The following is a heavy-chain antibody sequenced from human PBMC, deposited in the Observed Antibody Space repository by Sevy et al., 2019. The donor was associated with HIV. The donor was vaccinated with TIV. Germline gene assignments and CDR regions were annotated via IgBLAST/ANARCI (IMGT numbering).Heavy chain of an antibody. Sequence: GSLRLSCAASGFTFRNYAMSWVRQAPGKGLEWVSALSGTGGSTYYADSVKGRLTISRDNSKNTLYLQMNSLRVEDTAEYYCAKDLDIVAVAAAIRLSYWGQGTLVTVSS. D-gene: IGHD2-2*01. CDR3: AKDLDIVAVAAAIRLSY. V-gene: IGHV3-23*01. CDR1: GFTFRNYA. J-gene: IGHJ4*02. CDR2: LSGTGGST.